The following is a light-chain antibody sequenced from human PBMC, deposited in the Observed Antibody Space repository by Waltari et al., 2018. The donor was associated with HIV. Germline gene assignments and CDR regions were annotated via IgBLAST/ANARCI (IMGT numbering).Light chain of an antibody. V-gene: IGLV2-11*01. Sequence: QSALTQPRSVSGSPGQSVTISCTGTSSAVGGYTYVSWYQQHPGKAPKLMIYDVSKRPSGVPDRFSGSKSGNTASLTISGLQAEDEADYYCCSYAGSYNYVFGTGTKVTVL. J-gene: IGLJ1*01. CDR1: SSAVGGYTY. CDR3: CSYAGSYNYV. CDR2: DVS.